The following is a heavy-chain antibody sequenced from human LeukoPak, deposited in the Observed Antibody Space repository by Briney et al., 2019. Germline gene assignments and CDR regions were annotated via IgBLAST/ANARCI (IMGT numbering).Heavy chain of an antibody. CDR2: VYYSGIT. CDR1: GGSISSDY. J-gene: IGHJ5*02. Sequence: SETLSLTCTASGGSISSDYWSWIRQPPGKGLEWVGNVYYSGITNYNPSVKSRFTISVGTSKNPFSLKLTSVTAADTAVYYCARLLGWSGPISWFDPWGRGTLVTVSS. D-gene: IGHD3-3*01. V-gene: IGHV4-59*08. CDR3: ARLLGWSGPISWFDP.